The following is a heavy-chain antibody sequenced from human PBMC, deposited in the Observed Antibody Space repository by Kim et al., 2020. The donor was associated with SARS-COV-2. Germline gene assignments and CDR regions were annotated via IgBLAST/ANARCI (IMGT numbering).Heavy chain of an antibody. J-gene: IGHJ6*02. Sequence: AQKFQGRVTMTRDTSTSTVYVELSSLRSEDTAVYYCARGSGSGRNGGMDVWGQGTTVTVSS. V-gene: IGHV1-46*01. D-gene: IGHD3-10*01. CDR3: ARGSGSGRNGGMDV.